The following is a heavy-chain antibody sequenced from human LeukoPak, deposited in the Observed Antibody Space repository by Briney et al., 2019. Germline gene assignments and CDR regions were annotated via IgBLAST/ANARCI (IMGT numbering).Heavy chain of an antibody. Sequence: ESGPTLVNPTQTLTLTCTFSGFSLSASGMRVSWIRQPPGKALEWLARIDWDDDKFYSTSLKTRLTISKDTSKNQVVLTMTNMDPVDTATYYCALPYYYDSSGHRGAFDIWGQGTMVTVSS. CDR2: IDWDDDK. D-gene: IGHD3-22*01. CDR1: GFSLSASGMR. J-gene: IGHJ3*02. CDR3: ALPYYYDSSGHRGAFDI. V-gene: IGHV2-70*04.